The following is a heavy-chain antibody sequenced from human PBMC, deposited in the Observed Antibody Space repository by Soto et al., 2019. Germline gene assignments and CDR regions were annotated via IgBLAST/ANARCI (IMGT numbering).Heavy chain of an antibody. CDR1: GYTFTAYY. CDR3: ARNIDYYYGPGSGNGHGF. D-gene: IGHD3-10*01. J-gene: IGHJ6*02. CDR2: INTKFGDT. Sequence: QVQLVQSGAEVKEPGDSVRVSCEASGYTFTAYYIHWVRQAPGQGLERMGWINTKFGDTTYGQEFQGRVYMNRDMSISTVDMELNRLTSDDTTIYYCARNIDYYYGPGSGNGHGFWGQGTTVTVFS. V-gene: IGHV1-2*02.